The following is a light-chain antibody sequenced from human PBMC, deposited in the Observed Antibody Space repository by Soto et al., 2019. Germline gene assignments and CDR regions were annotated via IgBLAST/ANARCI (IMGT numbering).Light chain of an antibody. Sequence: QSVLTQPASVSGSPGQSITISCTGTSSDVGGYNYVSWYQHHPGKAPKLMIYDVSNRPSGVSNRFSGSKSGNTASLTISGLQLQVEADYYSTSYTTSNTRQLVFGTGTKVPVL. V-gene: IGLV2-14*03. CDR2: DVS. J-gene: IGLJ1*01. CDR1: SSDVGGYNY. CDR3: TSYTTSNTRQLV.